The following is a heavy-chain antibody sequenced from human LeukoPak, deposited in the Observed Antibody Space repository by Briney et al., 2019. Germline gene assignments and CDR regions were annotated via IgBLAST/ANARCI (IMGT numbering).Heavy chain of an antibody. CDR1: GFTFSSYW. CDR3: ARGYSGTYRSDY. D-gene: IGHD1-26*01. Sequence: GGSLRLSCAASGFTFSSYWMHWVRRAPGKGLVWVSRINGDGSSTTYADSVKGRFTISRDNAKNTLYLPMNSLRAEDTAVYYCARGYSGTYRSDYWGQGILVTVSS. V-gene: IGHV3-74*01. J-gene: IGHJ4*02. CDR2: INGDGSST.